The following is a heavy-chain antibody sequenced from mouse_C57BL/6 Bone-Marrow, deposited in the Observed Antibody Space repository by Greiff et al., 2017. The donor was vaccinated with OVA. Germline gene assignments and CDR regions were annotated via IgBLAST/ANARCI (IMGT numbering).Heavy chain of an antibody. D-gene: IGHD2-1*01. CDR2: ISSGGDYI. CDR3: TREVIYYGNFDY. V-gene: IGHV5-9-1*02. Sequence: EVQRVESGEGLVKPGGSLKLSCAASGFTFSSYAMSWVRQTPEKRLEWVAYISSGGDYIYYADTVKGRFTISRDNARNTLYLQMSSLKSEDTAMYYCTREVIYYGNFDYWGQGTTLTVSS. J-gene: IGHJ2*01. CDR1: GFTFSSYA.